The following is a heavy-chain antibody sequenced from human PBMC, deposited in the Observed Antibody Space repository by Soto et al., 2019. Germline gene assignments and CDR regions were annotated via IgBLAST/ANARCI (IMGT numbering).Heavy chain of an antibody. CDR2: IHYSGRT. V-gene: IGHV4-59*08. CDR3: ARLTSHQIPNNSSWYIHD. J-gene: IGHJ6*03. D-gene: IGHD1-1*01. Sequence: QVQLQESGPGLVKPSETLSLTCTVSGGSINNYYWSWIRQPPGKGLAWIGYIHYSGRTNYNPSLERRLTISVDTSYTLFSLNLRSVTAADTAVYYCARLTSHQIPNNSSWYIHDWGKESTVIVSS. CDR1: GGSINNYY.